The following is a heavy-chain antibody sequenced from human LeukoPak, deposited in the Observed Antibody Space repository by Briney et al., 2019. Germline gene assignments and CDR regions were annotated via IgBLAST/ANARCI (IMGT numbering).Heavy chain of an antibody. D-gene: IGHD6-19*01. J-gene: IGHJ3*02. V-gene: IGHV4-39*01. CDR2: IYYSGST. CDR3: ARHVLNLRQWLVQNAFDI. CDR1: GGSISSSGYY. Sequence: PSETLSLTCTVSGGSISSSGYYWGWIRQPPGKGLEWIGSIYYSGSTYYNPSLKSRVTISVDTSKNQFSLKLSSVTAADTAVYYCARHVLNLRQWLVQNAFDIWGQGTMVTVSS.